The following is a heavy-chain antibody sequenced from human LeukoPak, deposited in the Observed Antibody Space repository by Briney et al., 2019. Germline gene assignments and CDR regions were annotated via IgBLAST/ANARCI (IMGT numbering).Heavy chain of an antibody. V-gene: IGHV4-39*01. CDR1: GGSISSSSYY. CDR2: IYYSGST. J-gene: IGHJ4*02. CDR3: ARGLWLYYFDY. Sequence: PSETLSLTCTVSGGSISSSSYYWGWIRQPPGKGLEWIGSIYYSGSTYYNPSLKSRVTISVDTSKNQFSLKLSSVTAADTAVYYCARGLWLYYFDYWGQGTLVTVSS. D-gene: IGHD5-18*01.